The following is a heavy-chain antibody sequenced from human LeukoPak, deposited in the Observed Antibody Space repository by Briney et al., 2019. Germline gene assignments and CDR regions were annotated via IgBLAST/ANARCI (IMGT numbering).Heavy chain of an antibody. J-gene: IGHJ4*02. Sequence: SETLSLTCAVYGGSFSGYYWSWIRQPPGKGLEWIGEINHSGSTNYSPSLKSRVIISVHTSKNQFSLKLSSVTAADTAVYYCARLSSGLIDYWGQGTLVTVSS. CDR2: INHSGST. D-gene: IGHD3-10*01. CDR3: ARLSSGLIDY. CDR1: GGSFSGYY. V-gene: IGHV4-34*01.